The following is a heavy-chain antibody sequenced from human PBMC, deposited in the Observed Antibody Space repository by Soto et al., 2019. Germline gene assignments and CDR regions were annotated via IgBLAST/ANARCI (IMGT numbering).Heavy chain of an antibody. CDR1: GGSISSYY. J-gene: IGHJ4*02. CDR2: IYYSGST. CDR3: ARSSWQPYYFDY. D-gene: IGHD2-2*01. V-gene: IGHV4-59*12. Sequence: SETLSLTCTVSGGSISSYYWSWIRQPPGKGLEWIGYIYYSGSTNYNPSLKSRVTISVDTSKNQFSLKLSSVTAADTAVYYCARSSWQPYYFDYWGQGTLVTVSS.